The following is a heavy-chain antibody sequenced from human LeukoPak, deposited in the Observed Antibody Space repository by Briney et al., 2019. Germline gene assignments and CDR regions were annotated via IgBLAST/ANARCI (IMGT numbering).Heavy chain of an antibody. CDR2: INHSGST. D-gene: IGHD3-9*01. CDR3: ARLGLTGYDY. Sequence: SETLSLTCAVYGGSFSGYYWSWIRQPPGKGLEWIGEINHSGSTNYNPSLKSRVTISVDTSKNQFSLKLSSVTAADTAVYYCARLGLTGYDYWGQGTLVTVSS. CDR1: GGSFSGYY. J-gene: IGHJ4*02. V-gene: IGHV4-34*01.